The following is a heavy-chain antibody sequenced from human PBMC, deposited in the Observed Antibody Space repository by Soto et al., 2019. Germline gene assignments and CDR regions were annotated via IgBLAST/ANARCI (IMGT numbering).Heavy chain of an antibody. Sequence: AETLSLTCTVSGCSISNYYWSWIRQPPGKGLEWIGYIYYSGSTNYNPSLKSRVTISVDTSKNQFSLKLTSVTAADTAVYYCARTGGYFDWLPPYYFDYWGQGTLVTVSS. CDR2: IYYSGST. CDR3: ARTGGYFDWLPPYYFDY. D-gene: IGHD3-9*01. V-gene: IGHV4-59*08. CDR1: GCSISNYY. J-gene: IGHJ4*02.